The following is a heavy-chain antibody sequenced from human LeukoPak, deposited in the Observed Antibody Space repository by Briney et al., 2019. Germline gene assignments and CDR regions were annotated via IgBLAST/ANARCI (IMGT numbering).Heavy chain of an antibody. V-gene: IGHV3-30-3*01. CDR1: GFTFSSYA. CDR3: ARAYCSSTSCYRNWFDP. CDR2: ISYDGSNK. Sequence: GGSLRLSCAASGFTFSSYAMHWVRQAPGKGLEWVAVISYDGSNKYYADSVKGRFTISRDNSKNTLYLQMDSLRAEDTAVYYCARAYCSSTSCYRNWFDPWGQGTLVTVSS. D-gene: IGHD2-2*01. J-gene: IGHJ5*02.